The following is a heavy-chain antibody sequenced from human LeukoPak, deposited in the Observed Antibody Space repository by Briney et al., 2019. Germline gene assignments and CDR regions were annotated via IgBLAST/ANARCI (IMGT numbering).Heavy chain of an antibody. CDR2: IIWNGGST. J-gene: IGHJ6*03. Sequence: PGGSLRLSCAASGFTFDDYGMSWVRQAPGKGLEWVSGIIWNGGSTGYADSVKGRFTISRDNSKNTLYLQMNSLRAEDTAVYYCAKDPTATAQLRYYMDVWGKGTTVTISS. CDR3: AKDPTATAQLRYYMDV. D-gene: IGHD1-1*01. CDR1: GFTFDDYG. V-gene: IGHV3-20*04.